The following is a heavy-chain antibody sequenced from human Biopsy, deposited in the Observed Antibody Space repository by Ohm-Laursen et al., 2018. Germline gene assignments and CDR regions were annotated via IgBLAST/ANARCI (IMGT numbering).Heavy chain of an antibody. CDR3: AKGQDLRGGAEYFQH. Sequence: ASVKVSCKASGYNFNAYYLHWVRQVPGQGLEWMGWINPHSGTTKFAQDFQGRVTMTRDTSITAAYMELRRLRSDDTAVYYCAKGQDLRGGAEYFQHWGQGALVTVSS. CDR1: GYNFNAYY. V-gene: IGHV1-2*02. D-gene: IGHD2-15*01. CDR2: INPHSGTT. J-gene: IGHJ1*01.